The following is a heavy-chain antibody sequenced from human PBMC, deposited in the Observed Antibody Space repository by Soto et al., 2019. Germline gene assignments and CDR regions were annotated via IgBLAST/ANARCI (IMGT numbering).Heavy chain of an antibody. J-gene: IGHJ6*03. V-gene: IGHV4-34*01. CDR1: GGSFSGYY. CDR3: ARGSFVTHYYYYHMDV. Sequence: SDTLSLTCAVYGGSFSGYYWSWIRQPPGKGLEWIGEINYSGSINYNPSHKSRITISIDTSNNQFSLNLSSVTAADTAVYYCARGSFVTHYYYYHMDVWGKGTPVTVSS. D-gene: IGHD2-21*02. CDR2: INYSGSI.